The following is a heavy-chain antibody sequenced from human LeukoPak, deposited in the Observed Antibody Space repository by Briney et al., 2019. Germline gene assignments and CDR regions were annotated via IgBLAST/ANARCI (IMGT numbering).Heavy chain of an antibody. V-gene: IGHV4-34*01. CDR3: ATRTYYYGSGGYFQH. CDR1: GGSFSGYY. D-gene: IGHD3-10*01. Sequence: SETLSLTCAVYGGSFSGYYWSWIRQPPGKGLEWIGEINHSGSTNYNPSLKSRVTISVDTSKNQFSLKLSSVTAADTAVYYCATRTYYYGSGGYFQHWGQGTLVTVSS. J-gene: IGHJ1*01. CDR2: INHSGST.